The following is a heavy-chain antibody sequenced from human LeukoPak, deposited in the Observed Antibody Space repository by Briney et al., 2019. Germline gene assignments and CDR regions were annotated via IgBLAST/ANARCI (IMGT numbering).Heavy chain of an antibody. CDR1: GFTFSSYG. Sequence: GGSLRLSCAASGFTFSSYGMHWVRQAPGKGLEWVAVIWYDGSNKYYADSVEGRFTISRDNSKNTLYLQMNSLRAEDTAVYYCARGLGLEQEGGYFDYWGQGTLVTVSS. CDR2: IWYDGSNK. CDR3: ARGLGLEQEGGYFDY. J-gene: IGHJ4*02. V-gene: IGHV3-33*01. D-gene: IGHD1/OR15-1a*01.